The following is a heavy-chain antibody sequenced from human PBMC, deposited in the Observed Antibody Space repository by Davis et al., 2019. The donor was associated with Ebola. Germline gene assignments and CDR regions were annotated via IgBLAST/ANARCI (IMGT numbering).Heavy chain of an antibody. J-gene: IGHJ4*02. CDR2: INPNSGGT. CDR3: ARLCSSSCPNDY. CDR1: GYTFTGYY. V-gene: IGHV1-2*06. Sequence: ASVKVSCKASGYTFTGYYMHWVRQPPGQGLEWMGRINPNSGGTNYAQKFQGRVTMITDTSISTAYMELNRLTYDDTAVYYCARLCSSSCPNDYWGQGTLVTVSS. D-gene: IGHD6-13*01.